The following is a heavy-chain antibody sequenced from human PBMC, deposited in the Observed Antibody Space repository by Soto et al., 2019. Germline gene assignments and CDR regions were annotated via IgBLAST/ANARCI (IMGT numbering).Heavy chain of an antibody. CDR3: ARDKPTYYYDSSGYFPDY. D-gene: IGHD3-22*01. V-gene: IGHV1-2*02. CDR1: GYTFTGYY. J-gene: IGHJ4*02. Sequence: ASVKVSCKASGYTFTGYYMHWVRQAPGQGLEWMGWINPNSGGTNYAQKFQGRVTMTTDTSTSTAYMELRSLRSDDTAVYYCARDKPTYYYDSSGYFPDYWGQGTLVTVS. CDR2: INPNSGGT.